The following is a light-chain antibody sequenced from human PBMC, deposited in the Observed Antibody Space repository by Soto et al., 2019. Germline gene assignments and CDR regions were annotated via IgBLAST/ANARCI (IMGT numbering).Light chain of an antibody. CDR3: QQYDTSPWT. CDR2: GSS. Sequence: EIVLTQSPGTLSLSPGERVTLSCRASQSVSSIYLAWYQQKPGQAPRLLIYGSSTRATGIPDRFSGSGSGTDFTLTISRLEPEDFAVYYCQQYDTSPWTFGQGTKVEIK. V-gene: IGKV3-20*01. CDR1: QSVSSIY. J-gene: IGKJ1*01.